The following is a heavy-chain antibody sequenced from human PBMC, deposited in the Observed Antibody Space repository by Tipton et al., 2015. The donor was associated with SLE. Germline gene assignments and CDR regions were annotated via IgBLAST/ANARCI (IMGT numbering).Heavy chain of an antibody. CDR3: VREPLLYDDYGGGFDP. V-gene: IGHV4-39*07. Sequence: TLSLTCTVSGDSIGISSYYWGWIRQPPGKGLEWIGSIDYSGNSYYNPSLKSRATISVDTSKNQFSLNLSSMSAADTAVYYCVREPLLYDDYGGGFDPWGQGTLVTVSS. CDR1: GDSIGISSYY. D-gene: IGHD4-23*01. J-gene: IGHJ5*02. CDR2: IDYSGNS.